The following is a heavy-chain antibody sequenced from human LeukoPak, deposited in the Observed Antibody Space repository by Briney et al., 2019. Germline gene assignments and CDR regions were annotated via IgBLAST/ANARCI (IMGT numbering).Heavy chain of an antibody. Sequence: GGSLRLSCAASGFTFSSYGMYWVRQTTGKGLECVAKIREDGNEKFYVDSVKGRFTISRDNAKNSVYLQMNSLRVEDTAVYFCARDYIGGWNDHWGQGTLVTVSS. CDR1: GFTFSSYG. V-gene: IGHV3-7*01. CDR2: IREDGNEK. J-gene: IGHJ4*02. D-gene: IGHD3-16*01. CDR3: ARDYIGGWNDH.